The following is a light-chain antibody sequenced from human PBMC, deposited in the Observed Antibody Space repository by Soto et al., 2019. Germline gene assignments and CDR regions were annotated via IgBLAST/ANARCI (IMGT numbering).Light chain of an antibody. CDR3: QQYHSSLWT. J-gene: IGKJ1*01. Sequence: EIVMTQSPGTLSSSPGERVILSCRASQSVSTSYIAWYQQKPGQAPRLLIYGASSRATGIPDRFSGSGSGTDFTLTISRLEPEDFAVYYCQQYHSSLWTFGQGTKVDI. CDR2: GAS. V-gene: IGKV3-20*01. CDR1: QSVSTSY.